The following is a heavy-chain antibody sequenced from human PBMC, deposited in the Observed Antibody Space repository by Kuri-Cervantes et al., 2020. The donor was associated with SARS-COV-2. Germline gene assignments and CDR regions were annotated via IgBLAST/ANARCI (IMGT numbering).Heavy chain of an antibody. CDR3: ARASDPYGDYDWFDP. CDR1: GFTFSDYY. CDR2: ISSSSTYT. Sequence: GESLKISCAASGFTFSDYYMTWIRQAPGKGLEWVSYISSSSTYTSYADSVKGRFTISRDNAKNSLYLQMNSLRAEDTAVYYCARASDPYGDYDWFDPWGQGTLVTVSS. V-gene: IGHV3-11*06. J-gene: IGHJ5*02. D-gene: IGHD4-17*01.